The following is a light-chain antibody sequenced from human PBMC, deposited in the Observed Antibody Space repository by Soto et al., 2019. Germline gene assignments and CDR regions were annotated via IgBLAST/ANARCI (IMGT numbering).Light chain of an antibody. Sequence: EIVLTQSPATLSLSPGERATLSCRASQSVSSYLAWYQQKPGQAPRLLIYDASNRATGIPARFSGSGSGTDFTLNISMQEPEDCAVYYCQQRINWPRRFGQGTKVEIK. CDR3: QQRINWPRR. CDR2: DAS. V-gene: IGKV3-11*01. CDR1: QSVSSY. J-gene: IGKJ1*01.